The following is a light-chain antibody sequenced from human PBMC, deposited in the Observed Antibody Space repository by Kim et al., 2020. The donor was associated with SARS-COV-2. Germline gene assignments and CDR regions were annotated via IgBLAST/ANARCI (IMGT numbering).Light chain of an antibody. Sequence: IVLTQSPATLSLSPGERAILSCRASQALRSRSLAWYQQQPGQAPRLVISAASNSAPGTADRFSGSVSGADFALTISRLEPEDFAVYYCHKYDTLPNTFGQGTNLEI. CDR3: HKYDTLPNT. CDR2: AAS. J-gene: IGKJ2*01. CDR1: QALRSRS. V-gene: IGKV3-20*01.